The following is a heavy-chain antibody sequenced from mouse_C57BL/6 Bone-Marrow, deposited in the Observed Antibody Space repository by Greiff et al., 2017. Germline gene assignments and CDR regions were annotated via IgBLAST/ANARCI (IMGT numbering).Heavy chain of an antibody. D-gene: IGHD1-1*01. Sequence: QVQLQQSGAELVKPGASVKLSCKASGYTFTEYTIHWVKQRSGQGLEWIGWFYPGSGSIKYNEKFKDKATLTADKSSSTVYMELSRLISEDSAVYFCARHEKGYYGSSKAWFAYWGQGTLVTVSA. CDR1: GYTFTEYT. J-gene: IGHJ3*01. CDR2: FYPGSGSI. CDR3: ARHEKGYYGSSKAWFAY. V-gene: IGHV1-62-2*01.